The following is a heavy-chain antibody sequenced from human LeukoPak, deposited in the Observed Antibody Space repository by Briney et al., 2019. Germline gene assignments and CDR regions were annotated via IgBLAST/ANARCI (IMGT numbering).Heavy chain of an antibody. V-gene: IGHV3-53*01. J-gene: IGHJ4*02. CDR1: GFTVSSNS. Sequence: GGSLRLSCTVSGFTVSSNSMSWVRQAPGKGLEWVSFIYSDNTHYSDSVKGRFTISRDNSKNTLYLQMNSLRAEDTAVYYCARGIAVAGIIDYWGQGTLVTVSS. CDR3: ARGIAVAGIIDY. CDR2: IYSDNT. D-gene: IGHD6-19*01.